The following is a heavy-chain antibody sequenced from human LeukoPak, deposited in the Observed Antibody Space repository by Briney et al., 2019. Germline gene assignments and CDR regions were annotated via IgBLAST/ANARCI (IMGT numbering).Heavy chain of an antibody. CDR1: GGSISSYY. Sequence: PSETLSLTRTVSGGSISSYYWSWIRQPPGKGLEWIGYMYYSGSPNYNPSLKSRVTISVDRSTNQLSLKLSSVTAADTAVYYCARHGEQQLVRRWFDSWGQGTLVTVSS. CDR2: MYYSGSP. D-gene: IGHD6-13*01. V-gene: IGHV4-59*08. J-gene: IGHJ5*01. CDR3: ARHGEQQLVRRWFDS.